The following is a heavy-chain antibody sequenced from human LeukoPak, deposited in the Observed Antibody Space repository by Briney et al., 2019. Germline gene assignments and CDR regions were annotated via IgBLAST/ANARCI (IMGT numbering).Heavy chain of an antibody. CDR1: GFTFSSYT. D-gene: IGHD1-26*01. CDR3: ARDLPYSGSYYDY. V-gene: IGHV3-48*01. Sequence: GGSLRLSCAASGFTFSSYTMNWVRQAPGKGLEWVSYISSDSGTIYYADSVRGRFTISRDNAKNSLYLQMNRLRAEDTATYYCARDLPYSGSYYDYWGQGTLVTVSS. J-gene: IGHJ4*02. CDR2: ISSDSGTI.